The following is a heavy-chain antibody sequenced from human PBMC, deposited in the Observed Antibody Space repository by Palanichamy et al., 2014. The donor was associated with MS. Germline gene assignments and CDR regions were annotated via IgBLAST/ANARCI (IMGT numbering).Heavy chain of an antibody. CDR1: GDTFSTYA. CDR2: IIPIFGTP. CDR3: ARGRIHYDILTGDYTPYNMDV. Sequence: QVQLVQSGVEVKKPGSSVKVSCKASGDTFSTYAISWVRQAPGQGLEWMGDIIPIFGTPNYAQKFQGRVTLTADESTSTVNMELSSLRSADTAMYYCARGRIHYDILTGDYTPYNMDVWGQGTTVTVSS. D-gene: IGHD3-9*01. V-gene: IGHV1-69*01. J-gene: IGHJ6*02.